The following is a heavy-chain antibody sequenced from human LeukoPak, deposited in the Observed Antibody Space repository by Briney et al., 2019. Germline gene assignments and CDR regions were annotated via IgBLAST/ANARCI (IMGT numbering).Heavy chain of an antibody. D-gene: IGHD2-15*01. J-gene: IGHJ6*03. CDR1: GGSISSYY. CDR3: AGVLVVVAIPYYYYMDV. V-gene: IGHV4-34*01. Sequence: SETLSLTCTVSGGSISSYYWSWIRQPPGKGLEWIGEINHSGSTNYNPSLKSRVTISVDTSKNQFSLKLSSVTAADTAVYYCAGVLVVVAIPYYYYMDVWGKGTTVTISS. CDR2: INHSGST.